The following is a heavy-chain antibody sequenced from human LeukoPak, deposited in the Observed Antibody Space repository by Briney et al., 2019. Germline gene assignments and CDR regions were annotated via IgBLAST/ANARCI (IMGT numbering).Heavy chain of an antibody. J-gene: IGHJ2*01. CDR3: AREPHYDLLTGYALGYLDL. D-gene: IGHD3-9*01. CDR2: INSNSGDT. V-gene: IGHV1-2*02. CDR1: GYTFTDYG. Sequence: ASVTVSCKASGYTFTDYGLSWARQAPGQGLEWMGWINSNSGDTNYAQKFQGRVTMTRDTSISTAYMELSRLRSDDTAVYYCAREPHYDLLTGYALGYLDLWGRGTLLTVSS.